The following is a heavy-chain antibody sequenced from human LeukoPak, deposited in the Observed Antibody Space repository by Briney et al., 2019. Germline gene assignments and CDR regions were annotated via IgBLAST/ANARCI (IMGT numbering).Heavy chain of an antibody. CDR2: MNPNSGNT. V-gene: IGHV1-8*01. Sequence: GASVKVSCKASGYTFTSYDINWVRQATGQGLEWMGWMNPNSGNTGYAQKFQGRVTMTRNTSISTAYMEVSGLRSEDTAMYYCARGITRRGYNWFDPWGQGTLVTVSS. D-gene: IGHD3-10*01. J-gene: IGHJ5*02. CDR3: ARGITRRGYNWFDP. CDR1: GYTFTSYD.